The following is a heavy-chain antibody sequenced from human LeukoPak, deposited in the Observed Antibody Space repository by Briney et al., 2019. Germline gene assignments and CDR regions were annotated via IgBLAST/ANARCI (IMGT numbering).Heavy chain of an antibody. V-gene: IGHV3-48*04. CDR2: ISSSGSTI. J-gene: IGHJ6*04. D-gene: IGHD3-10*02. Sequence: GGSLRLSCAASGFTFRSYGMSWVRQTPGKGLEWVSYISSSGSTIYYADSVKGRFTISRDNAKNSLYLQMNSLRAEDTAVYYCAELGITMIGGVWGKGTTVTISS. CDR3: AELGITMIGGV. CDR1: GFTFRSYG.